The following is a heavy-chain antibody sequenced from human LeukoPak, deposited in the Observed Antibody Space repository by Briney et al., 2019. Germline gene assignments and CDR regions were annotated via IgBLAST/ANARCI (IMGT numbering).Heavy chain of an antibody. CDR1: GYTFTSYA. CDR3: ASALAAVGMESYYFDY. V-gene: IGHV1-3*01. CDR2: INAGNGNT. J-gene: IGHJ4*02. Sequence: ASVKVSCKASGYTFTSYAMHWVRQAPGQRLEWMGWINAGNGNTKYSQKFQGRVTITRDTSASTAYMELSSLRSEDAAVYYCASALAAVGMESYYFDYWGQGTLVTVSS. D-gene: IGHD6-13*01.